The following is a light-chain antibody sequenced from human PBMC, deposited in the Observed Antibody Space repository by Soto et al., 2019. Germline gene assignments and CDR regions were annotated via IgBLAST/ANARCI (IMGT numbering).Light chain of an antibody. Sequence: EIVLTQSPGTLSLSPGERATLSCRASQSVSSSYLAWYQQKPGQAPRLLLYGASSRATGIPDRFSGSASGTDFTLTISRLEPEDFAVYYCQQYGSSPAWTFGQGTKVEIK. CDR1: QSVSSSY. J-gene: IGKJ1*01. V-gene: IGKV3-20*01. CDR2: GAS. CDR3: QQYGSSPAWT.